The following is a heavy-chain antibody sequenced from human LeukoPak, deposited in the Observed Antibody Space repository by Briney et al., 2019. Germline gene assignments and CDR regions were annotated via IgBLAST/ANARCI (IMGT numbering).Heavy chain of an antibody. D-gene: IGHD2-21*02. CDR3: ARGLGFIVVVTSSPDAFDI. Sequence: GASVKVSCKSSENTFTAYYIHWVRQAPGQGLEWMGWINPKSGATKYAQKFQGRVTLTSDTSISTAYMELNSPRSDDTAVYYCARGLGFIVVVTSSPDAFDIWGQGTMVTVSS. CDR1: ENTFTAYY. V-gene: IGHV1-2*02. CDR2: INPKSGAT. J-gene: IGHJ3*02.